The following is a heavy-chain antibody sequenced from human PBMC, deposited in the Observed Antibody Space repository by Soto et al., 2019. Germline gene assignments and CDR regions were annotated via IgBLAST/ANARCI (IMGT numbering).Heavy chain of an antibody. D-gene: IGHD3-10*01. CDR2: IIPIFGTA. J-gene: IGHJ6*02. CDR3: ALHYGSGSNYYYYGMDV. Sequence: QVQLVQSGAEVKKPGSSVKVSCKASGGTFSSYAISWVRQAAGQGLEWMGGIIPIFGTADYAQKFQGRVTITADVSTSTAYMELSSLRSEDTAVYYCALHYGSGSNYYYYGMDVWGQGTTVTVSS. V-gene: IGHV1-69*12. CDR1: GGTFSSYA.